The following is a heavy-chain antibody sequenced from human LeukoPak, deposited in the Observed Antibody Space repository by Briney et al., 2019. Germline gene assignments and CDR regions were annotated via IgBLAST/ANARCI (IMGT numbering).Heavy chain of an antibody. J-gene: IGHJ6*03. V-gene: IGHV1-2*02. Sequence: ASVKVSCKASGYTFIGHYMHWVRQAPGQGLEWMGWINPNSRGTSYAQKFQGRVTMTRDTSISTVYMELSRLRSDDTAVYYCARDVRSLGRYYMDVWGKGTTVTVSS. CDR2: INPNSRGT. CDR1: GYTFIGHY. CDR3: ARDVRSLGRYYMDV. D-gene: IGHD7-27*01.